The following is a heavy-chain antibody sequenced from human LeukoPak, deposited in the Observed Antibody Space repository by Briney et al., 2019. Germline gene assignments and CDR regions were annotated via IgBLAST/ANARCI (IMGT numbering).Heavy chain of an antibody. V-gene: IGHV4-4*09. CDR3: ARFVYYYDSSGYLD. CDR2: IYTSGST. D-gene: IGHD3-22*01. Sequence: SETLSLTCTVSGGSISSYYWSWIRQPPGKGLEWIGYIYTSGSTNYNPSLKSRVTISVDTSKNQFSLKLSSMTAADTAVYYCARFVYYYDSSGYLDWGQGTLVTVSS. J-gene: IGHJ4*02. CDR1: GGSISSYY.